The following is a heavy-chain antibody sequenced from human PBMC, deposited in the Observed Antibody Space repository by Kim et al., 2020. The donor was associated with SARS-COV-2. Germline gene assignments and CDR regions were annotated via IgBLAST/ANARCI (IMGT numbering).Heavy chain of an antibody. CDR2: IYYRGST. Sequence: SETLSLTCTVSGGSISSYYWSWIRQPPGKGLDWIGYIYYRGSTNYNPSLKSRVTISVDTSKNQFSLKLSSVTAADTAVYYCARVRRELSPDWYFDLWGRG. J-gene: IGHJ2*01. CDR1: GGSISSYY. V-gene: IGHV4-59*13. D-gene: IGHD1-26*01. CDR3: ARVRRELSPDWYFDL.